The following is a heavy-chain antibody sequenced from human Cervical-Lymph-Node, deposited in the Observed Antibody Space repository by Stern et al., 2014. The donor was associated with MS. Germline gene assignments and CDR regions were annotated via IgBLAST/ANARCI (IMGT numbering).Heavy chain of an antibody. CDR1: GGTLNNYA. CDR2: IIPFLGIA. D-gene: IGHD3-22*01. CDR3: ARSPDLYDSSGYYFD. J-gene: IGHJ4*02. Sequence: VQLVESGAEVKKPGSSVKVSCKASGGTLNNYAVSWVRQAPGQGLEWIGKIIPFLGIANYAHKFKGRVTLTAAATTSYMEVSSLRSDDTAVYYCARSPDLYDSSGYYFDWGQGTLVTVSS. V-gene: IGHV1-69*04.